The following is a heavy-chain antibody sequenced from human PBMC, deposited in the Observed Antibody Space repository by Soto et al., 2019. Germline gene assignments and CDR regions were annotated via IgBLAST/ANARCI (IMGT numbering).Heavy chain of an antibody. V-gene: IGHV4-31*03. J-gene: IGHJ6*02. CDR1: GGSIKNSGYY. Sequence: QVQLQESGPGLVKPSQTLSLTCTFSGGSIKNSGYYWSWIRQHPEKGLEWIGYISYSGSTDYAPSLKSRVTMSVDTSKNQFSLNLNSVTAADTAVYYCGRDAVTKRDFYYYGMDVWGRGTTVTVSS. CDR2: ISYSGST. D-gene: IGHD4-4*01. CDR3: GRDAVTKRDFYYYGMDV.